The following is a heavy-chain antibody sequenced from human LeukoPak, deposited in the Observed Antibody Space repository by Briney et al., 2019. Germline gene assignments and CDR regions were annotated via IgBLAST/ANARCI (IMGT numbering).Heavy chain of an antibody. V-gene: IGHV1-2*02. CDR1: GYTFTGYY. CDR2: INPNSGAT. CDR3: TRAKRVIFDY. Sequence: GASVKVSCKASGYTFTGYYMHWVRQAPGQGLEWMGWINPNSGATLYAQKFQGRVTMTRDTSINTAYMELSSLRSDDTAVYYCTRAKRVIFDYWDQGTLVTVSS. D-gene: IGHD1-1*01. J-gene: IGHJ4*02.